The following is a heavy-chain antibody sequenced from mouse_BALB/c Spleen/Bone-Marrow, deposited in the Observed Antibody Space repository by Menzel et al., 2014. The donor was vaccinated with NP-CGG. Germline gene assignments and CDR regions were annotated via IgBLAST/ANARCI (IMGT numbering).Heavy chain of an antibody. J-gene: IGHJ1*01. CDR3: ARSADWYFEV. CDR2: IRYSGST. CDR1: GNSITSDYG. V-gene: IGHV3-2*02. Sequence: EVQLQQSGPGLVKPSQSLSLTCTVTGNSITSDYGWNWIRQFPENKLEWMGYIRYSGSTSYNPSLKSRISITRDTSKNQIFLQLNSVTTEDTATYYCARSADWYFEVWGAGTTVTVSA.